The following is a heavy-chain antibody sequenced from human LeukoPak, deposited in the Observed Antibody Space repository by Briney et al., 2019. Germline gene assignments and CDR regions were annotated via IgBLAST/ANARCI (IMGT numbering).Heavy chain of an antibody. D-gene: IGHD5-18*01. CDR2: IYYSGST. Sequence: PSETLSLTCTVSGGSISSYYWSWLRQPPGKGLGWIGYIYYSGSTNYNPSLKSRVTISVDTAKNQFSLKLSSVTAADTAVYYCAREFGTAMPYLDYWGQGTLVTVSS. CDR3: AREFGTAMPYLDY. V-gene: IGHV4-59*01. CDR1: GGSISSYY. J-gene: IGHJ4*02.